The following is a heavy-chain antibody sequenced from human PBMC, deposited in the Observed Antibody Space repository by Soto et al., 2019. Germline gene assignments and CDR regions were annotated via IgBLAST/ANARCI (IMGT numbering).Heavy chain of an antibody. Sequence: EVQLLESGGDLKQPGGSLRLSCVASGLTFGSRAMSWVRQAPGEGLQWVSTITDTGGDAKYADSVRGRFVISRDNSKKTLYLQMTSLTAEDSAMYYCARGLTDSYPGSRIFDFWGRGTLVTVSS. D-gene: IGHD3-10*01. J-gene: IGHJ4*02. V-gene: IGHV3-23*01. CDR2: ITDTGGDA. CDR3: ARGLTDSYPGSRIFDF. CDR1: GLTFGSRA.